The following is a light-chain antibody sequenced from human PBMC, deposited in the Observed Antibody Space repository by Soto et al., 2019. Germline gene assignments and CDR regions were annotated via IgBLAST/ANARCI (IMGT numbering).Light chain of an antibody. V-gene: IGKV1-33*01. CDR3: QQYDDLPLT. Sequence: DIQLTQSPSSLSASVGDRVTITCQASQDINNYLNWYQQKPGKAPKLLIFDASSVETGVPSRFSGSGSGTHFTFTISSLEPEDIATYHCQQYDDLPLTFGGGTRV. CDR2: DAS. J-gene: IGKJ4*01. CDR1: QDINNY.